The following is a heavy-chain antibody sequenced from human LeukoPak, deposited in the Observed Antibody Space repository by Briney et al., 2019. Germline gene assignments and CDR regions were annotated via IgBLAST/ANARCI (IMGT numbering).Heavy chain of an antibody. CDR1: VGSVSSGSYY. CDR3: AKESRDGYNYLDY. D-gene: IGHD5-24*01. J-gene: IGHJ4*02. CDR2: IYYSGST. V-gene: IGHV4-61*01. Sequence: PSETLSLTCTVCVGSVSSGSYYWSWIRQPPGKGLEWIGYIYYSGSTNYNPSLKSRVTISVQTSKNQFSLKLSYVTAKDTAVYCCAKESRDGYNYLDYWGQGTLVTVSS.